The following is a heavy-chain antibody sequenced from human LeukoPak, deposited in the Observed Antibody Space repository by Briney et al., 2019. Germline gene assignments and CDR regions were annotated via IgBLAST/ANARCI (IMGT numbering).Heavy chain of an antibody. CDR2: ISGSGGST. V-gene: IGHV3-23*01. Sequence: GGSLRLSCGASGFXFSSYAISWVRQAPGKGLEWVSAISGSGGSTNYADSVKGRFTISRDNSKNTLYLQMNSLRAEDTAVYYCAKDLYYGSGSYYNGYWGQGTLVTVSS. CDR3: AKDLYYGSGSYYNGY. D-gene: IGHD3-10*01. J-gene: IGHJ4*02. CDR1: GFXFSSYA.